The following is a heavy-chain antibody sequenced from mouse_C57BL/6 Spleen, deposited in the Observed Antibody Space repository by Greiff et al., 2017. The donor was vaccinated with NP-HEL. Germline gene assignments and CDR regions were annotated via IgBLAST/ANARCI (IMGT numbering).Heavy chain of an antibody. CDR1: GFTFSDYG. V-gene: IGHV5-17*01. CDR2: ISSGSSTI. J-gene: IGHJ3*01. Sequence: EVQVVESGGGLVKPGGSLKLSCAASGFTFSDYGMHWVRQAPEKGLEWVAYISSGSSTIYYADTVKGRFTISRDNAKNTLFLQMTSLRSEDTAMYYCARRSNPAWFAYWGQGTLVTVSA. D-gene: IGHD2-5*01. CDR3: ARRSNPAWFAY.